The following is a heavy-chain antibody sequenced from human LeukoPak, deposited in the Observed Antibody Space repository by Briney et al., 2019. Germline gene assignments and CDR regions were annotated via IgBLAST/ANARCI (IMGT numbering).Heavy chain of an antibody. CDR2: IKQDGSEK. V-gene: IGHV3-7*01. J-gene: IGHJ4*02. D-gene: IGHD2-2*01. Sequence: GGSLRLSCAASGFTFSSYWMSWVRQAPGKGLEWVANIKQDGSEKYYVDSVKGRFTISRDNAKNSLYLQMNSLRAEDTAVYYCASRGRVVPAAREFDYWGQGTLVTVSS. CDR1: GFTFSSYW. CDR3: ASRGRVVPAAREFDY.